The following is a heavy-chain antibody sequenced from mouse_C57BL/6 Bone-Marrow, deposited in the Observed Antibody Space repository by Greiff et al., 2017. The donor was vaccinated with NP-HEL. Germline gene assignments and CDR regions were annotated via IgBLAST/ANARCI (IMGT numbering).Heavy chain of an antibody. CDR2: ISYSGST. V-gene: IGHV3-8*01. J-gene: IGHJ1*03. D-gene: IGHD1-1*01. CDR1: GYSITSDY. Sequence: EVQLQQSGPGLAKPSQTLSLTCSVTGYSITSDYWNWIRKFPGNKLEYMGYISYSGSTYSNPSLKSRISITRDTSKNQYYLQLNSVTTEDTATYYCARTRIYYYGSGYFDVWGTGTTVTVSS. CDR3: ARTRIYYYGSGYFDV.